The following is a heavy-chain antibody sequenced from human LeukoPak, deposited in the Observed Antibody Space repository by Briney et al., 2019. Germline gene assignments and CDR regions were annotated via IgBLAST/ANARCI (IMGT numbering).Heavy chain of an antibody. D-gene: IGHD2/OR15-2a*01. V-gene: IGHV5-51*01. CDR1: GYKFTNYW. Sequence: GESLKISCKGSGYKFTNYWIGWVRQMPGKGLGWMGIIYPGDSDTRYSPSFQDQVTLSVDKSINTAYLQWSSLKASDTATYYCASDISEASITWGQGTLVTVSS. J-gene: IGHJ4*02. CDR2: IYPGDSDT. CDR3: ASDISEASIT.